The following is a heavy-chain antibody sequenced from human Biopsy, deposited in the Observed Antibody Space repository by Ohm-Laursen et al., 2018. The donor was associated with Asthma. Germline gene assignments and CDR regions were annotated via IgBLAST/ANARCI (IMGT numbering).Heavy chain of an antibody. D-gene: IGHD2-21*01. Sequence: SQTLSLTCTVSGGSISSGGYYWSWIRQHPGKGLEWIGYIYYSGSTYYNPSLKSRVTISVDTSKNHFSLNLSSVTAAAPAVYYCAGWGSFGFDYWGQGTLVTVSS. CDR3: AGWGSFGFDY. V-gene: IGHV4-31*03. CDR2: IYYSGST. J-gene: IGHJ4*02. CDR1: GGSISSGGYY.